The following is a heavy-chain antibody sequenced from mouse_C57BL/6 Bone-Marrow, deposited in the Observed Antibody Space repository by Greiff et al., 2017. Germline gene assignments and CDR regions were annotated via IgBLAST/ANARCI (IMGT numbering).Heavy chain of an antibody. CDR3: ARRVDGGSYAMDY. J-gene: IGHJ4*01. Sequence: EVQLQQSGGGLVQPGGSLKLSCAASGFTFSDYGMAWVRQAPRKGPEWVAFISNLAYSIYYADTVTGRFTISRENAKNTLYLEMSSLRSEDTAMYYCARRVDGGSYAMDYWGQGTSVTVSS. V-gene: IGHV5-15*04. CDR1: GFTFSDYG. D-gene: IGHD3-1*01. CDR2: ISNLAYSI.